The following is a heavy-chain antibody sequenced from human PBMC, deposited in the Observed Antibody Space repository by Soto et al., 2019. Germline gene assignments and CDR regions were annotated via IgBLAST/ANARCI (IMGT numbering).Heavy chain of an antibody. V-gene: IGHV3-23*01. Sequence: VHLLESGGGLVQPGGSLRLSCAASGFTFSSYAMSWVRQAPGKGLEWVSAISGSSGSTFYADSVKGRFTISRDNSKNTLYLQMNSLRAEDTAIYYCAKWGGYCSSTTCYEDYWGQGTLVTVSS. CDR1: GFTFSSYA. J-gene: IGHJ4*02. CDR2: ISGSSGST. D-gene: IGHD2-2*01. CDR3: AKWGGYCSSTTCYEDY.